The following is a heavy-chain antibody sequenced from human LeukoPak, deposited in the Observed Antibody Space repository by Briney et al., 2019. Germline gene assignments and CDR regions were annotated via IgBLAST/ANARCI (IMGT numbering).Heavy chain of an antibody. Sequence: GGSLRLSCAASGFTFSSYTMNWVRQAPGMGLEWVSSISDSSYYIYYADSVKGRFTISRDNSKNTLYLQMNSLRAEDTAVYYCAKYDSSGYYFPYWGQGTLVTVSS. D-gene: IGHD3-22*01. V-gene: IGHV3-23*01. CDR3: AKYDSSGYYFPY. CDR2: ISDSSYYI. J-gene: IGHJ4*02. CDR1: GFTFSSYT.